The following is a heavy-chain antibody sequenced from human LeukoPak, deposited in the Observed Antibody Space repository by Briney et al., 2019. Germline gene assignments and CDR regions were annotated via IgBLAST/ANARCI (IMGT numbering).Heavy chain of an antibody. CDR2: IRYDGSNK. Sequence: GGSLRLSCAASGFTFSSYGMHWVRQAPGKGLEWVAFIRYDGSNKYYADSVKGRFTISRDNSKNTLYLQMNSLRAEDTAVYYCAKDPTIFGVVTAYFDYWGQGTLVTVSS. D-gene: IGHD3-3*01. V-gene: IGHV3-30*02. CDR3: AKDPTIFGVVTAYFDY. CDR1: GFTFSSYG. J-gene: IGHJ4*02.